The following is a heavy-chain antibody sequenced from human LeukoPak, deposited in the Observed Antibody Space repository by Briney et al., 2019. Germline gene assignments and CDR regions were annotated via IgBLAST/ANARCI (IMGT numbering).Heavy chain of an antibody. J-gene: IGHJ4*02. CDR1: GFSLNTRGVG. CDR2: IYWDDDR. CDR3: AHRKNYYDSSVFDN. V-gene: IGHV2-5*02. Sequence: ESGPTLVNPTQTLTLTCTVSGFSLNTRGVGVGWIRQPPGRALGWLALIYWDDDRRYSPSLKSRLTITKDTSKNHVVLTMTNMDPVDTATYFCAHRKNYYDSSVFDNWGQGTLVTVSS. D-gene: IGHD3-22*01.